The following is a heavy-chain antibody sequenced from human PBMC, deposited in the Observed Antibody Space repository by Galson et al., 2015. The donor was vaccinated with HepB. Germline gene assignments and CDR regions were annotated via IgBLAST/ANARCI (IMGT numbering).Heavy chain of an antibody. D-gene: IGHD4-23*01. CDR1: GFTFNTFA. CDR3: AKDRRKAVAMNTGWDFFDH. V-gene: IGHV3-23*01. CDR2: ISYSGGTA. Sequence: SLRLSCAASGFTFNTFAMNWVRQAPGKGLEWVSVISYSGGTAYYADSVKGRFTISRDNSNDTLFLQITSLTADDTAFYYCAKDRRKAVAMNTGWDFFDHWGQGILVTVSA. J-gene: IGHJ4*02.